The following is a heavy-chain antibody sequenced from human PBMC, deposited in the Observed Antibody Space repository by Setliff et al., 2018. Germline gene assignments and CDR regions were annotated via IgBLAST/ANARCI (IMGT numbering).Heavy chain of an antibody. V-gene: IGHV3-48*01. J-gene: IGHJ4*02. Sequence: PGESLKLSCAGSGFTFSSHSMNWVRQAPGKGLEWISYISSTSGTIYYADSVKGRFTISRDNAKNSLYLQMNKLRAEDTALYYCVRAFWTYSDHASLACFDYWGQGALVTVSS. CDR2: ISSTSGTI. CDR1: GFTFSSHS. D-gene: IGHD5-12*01. CDR3: VRAFWTYSDHASLACFDY.